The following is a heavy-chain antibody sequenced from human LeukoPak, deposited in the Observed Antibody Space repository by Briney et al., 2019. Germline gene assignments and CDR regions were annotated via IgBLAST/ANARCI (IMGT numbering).Heavy chain of an antibody. CDR3: ARADYGGNLFFDY. CDR1: GFTLSSYW. Sequence: HPGGSLRLSCAASGFTLSSYWMSWVRQAPWKGLEWVANIKQDGSEINYVDSVKGRFTISRDNAKNSMLLQMNSLRAEDTAVYYCARADYGGNLFFDYWGQGALVTVSS. CDR2: IKQDGSEI. V-gene: IGHV3-7*04. D-gene: IGHD4-23*01. J-gene: IGHJ4*02.